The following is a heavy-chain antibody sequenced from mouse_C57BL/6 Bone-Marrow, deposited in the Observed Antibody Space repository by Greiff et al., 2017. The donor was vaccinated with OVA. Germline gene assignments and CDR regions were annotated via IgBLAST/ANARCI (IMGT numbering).Heavy chain of an antibody. CDR3: AGQLRLQGS. CDR2: INPNNGGT. D-gene: IGHD3-2*02. J-gene: IGHJ2*01. V-gene: IGHV1-26*01. Sequence: EVQLQQSGPELVKPGASVKISCKASGYTFTDYYMNWVKQSHGKSLEWIGDINPNNGGTSYNQKFKGKATLTVDKSSSTAYVELRSLTSEDSAVYYCAGQLRLQGSWGQGTTLTVSS. CDR1: GYTFTDYY.